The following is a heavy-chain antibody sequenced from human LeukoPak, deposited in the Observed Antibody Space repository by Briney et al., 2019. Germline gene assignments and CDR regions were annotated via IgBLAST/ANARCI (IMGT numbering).Heavy chain of an antibody. V-gene: IGHV3-23*01. CDR1: GFTFSSYA. J-gene: IGHJ4*02. D-gene: IGHD2-2*01. Sequence: GGYLRLYCAASGFTFSSYAMSWVRQAPGKGLEWVSAISGSDGSTYYADSVKGRFTISRDNSKNTLYLQMNSLRAEDTAVYYCAKESVGGLIVVVPAAADYWGQGTLVTVSS. CDR2: ISGSDGST. CDR3: AKESVGGLIVVVPAAADY.